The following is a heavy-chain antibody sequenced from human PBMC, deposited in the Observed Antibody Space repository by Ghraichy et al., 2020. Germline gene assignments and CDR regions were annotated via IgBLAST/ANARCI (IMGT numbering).Heavy chain of an antibody. J-gene: IGHJ4*02. V-gene: IGHV3-15*01. CDR1: GFTFSKAW. CDR2: IKRESDGGTI. D-gene: IGHD1-14*01. CDR3: AAGFGKTDTDS. Sequence: GSLRLSCAASGFTFSKAWMSWVRQAPGKGLEWIGLIKRESDGGTIEYAAFVKGRFTISRDDSKNTLSLQMNSLKNDDTGVYYCAAGFGKTDTDSWGQGTLVTVSS.